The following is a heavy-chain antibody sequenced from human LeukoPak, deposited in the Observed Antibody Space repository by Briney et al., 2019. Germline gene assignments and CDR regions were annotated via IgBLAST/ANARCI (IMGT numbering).Heavy chain of an antibody. CDR3: AREVQTPDAFDI. J-gene: IGHJ3*02. CDR2: IIPILGIA. V-gene: IGHV1-69*04. CDR1: GGTFSSYA. Sequence: SVKVSCKASGGTFSSYAISWVRQAPGQGLEWMGRIIPILGIANYAQKFQGRVTITADKSTSTAYMELSSLRSGDTAVYYCAREVQTPDAFDIWGQGTMVTVSS.